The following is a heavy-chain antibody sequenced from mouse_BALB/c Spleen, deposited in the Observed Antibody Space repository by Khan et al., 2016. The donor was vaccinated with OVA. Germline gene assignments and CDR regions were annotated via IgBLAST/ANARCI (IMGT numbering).Heavy chain of an antibody. CDR3: ARSGYFAWFAY. CDR2: IDPENGET. J-gene: IGHJ3*01. CDR1: GFNIKDYY. V-gene: IGHV14-1*02. Sequence: VQLKESGAELVRPGALVKLSCKASGFNIKDYYMHWVKQRPEQGLEWIGWIDPENGETVYDPKFQDKASITADTSSNTAYLQLSSLTSEDTAVYYCARSGYFAWFAYWGQGTLVTVSA.